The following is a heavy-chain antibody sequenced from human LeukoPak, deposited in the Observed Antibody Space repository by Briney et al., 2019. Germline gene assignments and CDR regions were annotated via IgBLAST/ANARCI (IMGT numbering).Heavy chain of an antibody. Sequence: GGSLRLSCAASGFTVSSTYMNWVRQAPGKGLEWVSVIYSGGSTYYTDSVKGRFTISRDNSKNTLYLHMNSLRAEDTAVYYCSRDLATVTTDWGQGTLVTVST. J-gene: IGHJ4*02. CDR2: IYSGGST. V-gene: IGHV3-53*01. CDR3: SRDLATVTTD. D-gene: IGHD4-17*01. CDR1: GFTVSSTY.